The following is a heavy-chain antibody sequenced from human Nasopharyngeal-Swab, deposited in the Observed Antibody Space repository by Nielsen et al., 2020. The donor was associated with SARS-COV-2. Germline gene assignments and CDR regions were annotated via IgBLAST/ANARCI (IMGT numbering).Heavy chain of an antibody. Sequence: GESLKISCAASGFTFSSYTMNWVRQAPGKGLEWVSSISSSSSYIYYADSVKGRFTISRDSAKNSLFLQMNSLRAEDTAVYYCATYGPYYYGSGSYGFDYWGQGTLVTVSS. CDR2: ISSSSSYI. J-gene: IGHJ4*02. D-gene: IGHD3-10*01. V-gene: IGHV3-21*01. CDR3: ATYGPYYYGSGSYGFDY. CDR1: GFTFSSYT.